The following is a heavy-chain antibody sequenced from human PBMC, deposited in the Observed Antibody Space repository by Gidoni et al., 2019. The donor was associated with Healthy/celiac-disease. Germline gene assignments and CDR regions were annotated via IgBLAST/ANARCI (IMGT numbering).Heavy chain of an antibody. D-gene: IGHD3-22*01. J-gene: IGHJ4*02. CDR1: GFTFSSYA. Sequence: EVQLVESGGGLVQPGGSLRLSCAASGFTFSSYAMSWVRQAPGKGLGWVSAISGSGGSTYYADSVKGRFTISRDNSKNTLYLQMNSLRAEDTAVYYCAKCHYYDSSGYYSIYYFDYWGQGTLVTVSS. CDR3: AKCHYYDSSGYYSIYYFDY. V-gene: IGHV3-23*04. CDR2: ISGSGGST.